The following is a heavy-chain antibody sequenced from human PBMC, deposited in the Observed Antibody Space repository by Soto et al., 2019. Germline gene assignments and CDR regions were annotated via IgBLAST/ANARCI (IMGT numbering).Heavy chain of an antibody. D-gene: IGHD3-16*01. V-gene: IGHV3-48*03. CDR3: ARFPSPMITFGGVMD. Sequence: EVQLVESGGGLVQPGGSLRLSCAASGFTFSSYEMNWVRQAPGKGLEWVSYISSSGSTIYYADSVKGRFTISSDNAKNSLYLQMNSLRAEDTAVYYCARFPSPMITFGGVMDWGQGTLVTVSS. J-gene: IGHJ4*02. CDR2: ISSSGSTI. CDR1: GFTFSSYE.